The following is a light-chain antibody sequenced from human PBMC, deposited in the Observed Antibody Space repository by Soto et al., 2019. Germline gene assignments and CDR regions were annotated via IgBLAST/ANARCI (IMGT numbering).Light chain of an antibody. J-gene: IGLJ3*02. CDR3: QTWGTGPWV. Sequence: QSVLTQSPSASDSLGASVKLTCTLSSGHSSYAIAWHQQQPEKGPRYLMKLNSDGSHSKGDGIPDRFSGSSSGAERYLTISSLQSEDEADYYCQTWGTGPWVFGGGTNLTVL. CDR1: SGHSSYA. CDR2: LNSDGSH. V-gene: IGLV4-69*01.